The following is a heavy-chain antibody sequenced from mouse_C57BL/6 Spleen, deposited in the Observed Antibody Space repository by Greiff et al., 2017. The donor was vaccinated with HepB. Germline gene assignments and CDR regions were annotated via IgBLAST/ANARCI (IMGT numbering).Heavy chain of an antibody. J-gene: IGHJ2*01. CDR2: INPNNGGT. Sequence: EVQLQQSGPELVKPGASVKISCKASGYTFTDYYMNWVKQSHGKSLEWIGDINPNNGGTSYNQKFKGKATLTVDKSSSTAYMELRSLTSEDSAVYYCARGVYYGSRYLDYWGQGTTLTVSS. CDR1: GYTFTDYY. V-gene: IGHV1-26*01. CDR3: ARGVYYGSRYLDY. D-gene: IGHD1-1*01.